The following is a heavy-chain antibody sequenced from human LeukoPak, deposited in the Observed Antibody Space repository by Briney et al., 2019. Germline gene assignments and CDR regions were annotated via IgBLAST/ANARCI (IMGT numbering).Heavy chain of an antibody. CDR1: GFTFSDYY. CDR3: ARDETLYDYVWGSYRYPDY. Sequence: GGSLRLSCAASGFTFSDYYMSWIRQAPGKGLEWVSYISSSGSTIYYADSVKGRFTTSRDNAKNSLYLQMNSLRAEDTAVYYCARDETLYDYVWGSYRYPDYWGQGTLVTVSS. J-gene: IGHJ4*02. V-gene: IGHV3-11*01. D-gene: IGHD3-16*02. CDR2: ISSSGSTI.